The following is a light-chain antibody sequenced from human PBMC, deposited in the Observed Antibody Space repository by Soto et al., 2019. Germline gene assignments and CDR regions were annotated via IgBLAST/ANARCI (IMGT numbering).Light chain of an antibody. CDR3: QSYDSSLSGVI. CDR2: EVS. CDR1: SSDVGGYNF. J-gene: IGLJ2*01. V-gene: IGLV2-14*01. Sequence: QSALTQPASVSGSPGQSITISCTGTSSDVGGYNFVSWYQQHPGKAPKLMIYEVSKRPSGVSNRFSGSKSGNTASLTISGLQAEDEADYYCQSYDSSLSGVIFGGGTKLTVL.